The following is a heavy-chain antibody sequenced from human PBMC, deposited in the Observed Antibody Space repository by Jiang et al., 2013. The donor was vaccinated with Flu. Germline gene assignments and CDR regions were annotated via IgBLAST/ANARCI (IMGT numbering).Heavy chain of an antibody. CDR3: ARDLQERFPYYYDSSGYYRSNYYYGMDV. J-gene: IGHJ6*02. CDR1: GYTFTSYA. V-gene: IGHV7-4-1*02. D-gene: IGHD3-22*01. Sequence: QSGSELKKPGASVKVSCKASGYTFTSYAMNWVRQAPGQGLEWMGWINTNTGNPTYAQGFTGRFVFSLDTSVSTAYLQISSLKAEDTAVYYCARDLQERFPYYYDSSGYYRSNYYYGMDVWGQGTTVTVSS. CDR2: INTNTGNP.